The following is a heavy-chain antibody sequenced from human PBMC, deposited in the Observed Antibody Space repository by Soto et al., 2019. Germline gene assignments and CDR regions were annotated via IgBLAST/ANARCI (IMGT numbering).Heavy chain of an antibody. Sequence: QVQLVQSGAEVKKPGASVKVSCKASGYTFTSCYMHWVRQAPGQGLEWMGIINPSGGSTSYEQKFQGRVTMTRDTSTSTVYMELSSLRSEDTAVYYCAREVERGYSYGYLEYWGQGTLVTVSS. J-gene: IGHJ4*02. CDR2: INPSGGST. V-gene: IGHV1-46*01. D-gene: IGHD5-18*01. CDR1: GYTFTSCY. CDR3: AREVERGYSYGYLEY.